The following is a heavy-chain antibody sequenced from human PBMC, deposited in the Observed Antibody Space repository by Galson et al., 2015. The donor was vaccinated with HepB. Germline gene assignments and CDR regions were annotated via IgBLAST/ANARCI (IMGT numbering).Heavy chain of an antibody. D-gene: IGHD6-19*01. J-gene: IGHJ6*02. V-gene: IGHV3-15*01. CDR2: IKSKTDGGTT. Sequence: SLRLSCAASGFTFSNAWMSWVRQAPGKGLEWVGRIKSKTDGGTTDYAAPVKGRFTISRDDSKNTLYLQMNSLKTEDTAVYYCTTDEAVAGRGRVSQYYYYGMDVWGQGTTVTVSS. CDR1: GFTFSNAW. CDR3: TTDEAVAGRGRVSQYYYYGMDV.